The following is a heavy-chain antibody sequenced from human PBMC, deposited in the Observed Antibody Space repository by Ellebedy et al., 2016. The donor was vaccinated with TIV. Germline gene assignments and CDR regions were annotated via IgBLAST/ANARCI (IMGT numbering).Heavy chain of an antibody. CDR3: ATGNQWDQLLVY. D-gene: IGHD1-26*01. CDR2: IYYSGST. Sequence: LRLSCTVPGGSINSGGYYWSWMRQYPGKGLEWIGYIYYSGSTYYNPSLKSRVTISLDTSKNQFSLNLSSVTAADTAVYYCATGNQWDQLLVYWGQGTLVTVSS. J-gene: IGHJ4*02. CDR1: GGSINSGGYY. V-gene: IGHV4-31*03.